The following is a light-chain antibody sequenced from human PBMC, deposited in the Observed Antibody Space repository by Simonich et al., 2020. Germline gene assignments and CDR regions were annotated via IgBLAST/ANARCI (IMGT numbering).Light chain of an antibody. CDR1: QSVLYSSNNKNY. CDR3: QQYYSAPYT. CDR2: WAS. Sequence: DIVMTQSPDSLAVSLGERATINCKASQSVLYSSNNKNYLACYQQKPRQPPKLLIYWASTLESGVPDRFGGSGSGTDFTLTISSLQAEDVAVYYCQQYYSAPYTFGQGTKLEIK. V-gene: IGKV4-1*01. J-gene: IGKJ2*01.